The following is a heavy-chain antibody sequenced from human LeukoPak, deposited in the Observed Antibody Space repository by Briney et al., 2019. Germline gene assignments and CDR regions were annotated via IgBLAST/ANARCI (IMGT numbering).Heavy chain of an antibody. J-gene: IGHJ4*02. CDR2: INPDSGGT. CDR3: ARSRVIVGATTPPDY. CDR1: GYTFTGYY. Sequence: ASVKVSCKASGYTFTGYYMHWVRQAPGQGLEWMGWINPDSGGTNYAQKFQGRVTMTRDTCISTAYMELSRVGFCDTAMYCCARSRVIVGATTPPDYWGQGTLVTVSS. D-gene: IGHD1-26*01. V-gene: IGHV1-2*02.